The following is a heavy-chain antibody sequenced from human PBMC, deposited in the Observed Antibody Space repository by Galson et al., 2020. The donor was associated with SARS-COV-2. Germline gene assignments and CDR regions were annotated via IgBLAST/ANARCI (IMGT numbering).Heavy chain of an antibody. V-gene: IGHV5-51*01. CDR1: RYSFTNYW. CDR2: IYPDDSYT. D-gene: IGHD6-19*01. J-gene: IGHJ4*02. Sequence: GESLKISCKASRYSFTNYWIGWVRQMPGKGLEWMGVIYPDDSYTIYSPSFQGQVTISADKSITTAYLQWSGLKASDTAMYYCARHRASSGWYEGIDYWGQGTLVAVSS. CDR3: ARHRASSGWYEGIDY.